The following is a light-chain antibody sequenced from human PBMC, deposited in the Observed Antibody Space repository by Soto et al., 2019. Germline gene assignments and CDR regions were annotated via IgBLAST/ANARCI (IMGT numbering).Light chain of an antibody. CDR2: LAS. J-gene: IGKJ4*01. V-gene: IGKV3-20*01. Sequence: EIVLTQSPGTLSLSPGERATLFCRASQTVSSTFLAWYQQKPGQAPRLHIYLASSRAPGIPDRFSGSGSGTDFTLTISRLEPEDFAVYYCQQYNKWPPLTFGGGTKV. CDR3: QQYNKWPPLT. CDR1: QTVSSTF.